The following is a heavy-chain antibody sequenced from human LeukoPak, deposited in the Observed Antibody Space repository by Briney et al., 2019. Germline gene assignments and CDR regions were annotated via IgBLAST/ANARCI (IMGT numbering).Heavy chain of an antibody. V-gene: IGHV4-61*02. CDR1: GGSISSGSYY. CDR2: IYTSGST. Sequence: SQTLSLTCTVSGGSISSGSYYWSWIRQPAGKGLEWIGRIYTSGSTNYNPSLKSRVTISVDTSKNQFSLKLSSVTAADTAVFYCARAPGGYGSGSRGAFDIWGQGTMVTVSS. CDR3: ARAPGGYGSGSRGAFDI. J-gene: IGHJ3*02. D-gene: IGHD3-10*01.